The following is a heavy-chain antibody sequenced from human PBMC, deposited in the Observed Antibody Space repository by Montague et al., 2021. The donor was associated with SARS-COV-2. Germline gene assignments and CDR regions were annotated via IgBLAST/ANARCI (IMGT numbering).Heavy chain of an antibody. J-gene: IGHJ4*03. V-gene: IGHV4-34*01. CDR1: GGSFGDDH. CDR3: ARGHLSVSMIVVVFTSASYYFDY. CDR2: IKQSGST. Sequence: SETLSLTCGVYGGSFGDDHWSWIRQPPGKGLEWIGDIKQSGSTXXXPSXXXRVTISVDTSRNQFSLKLTSVTAADTAVYFCARGHLSVSMIVVVFTSASYYFDYWGQGTTVTVSS. D-gene: IGHD3-22*01.